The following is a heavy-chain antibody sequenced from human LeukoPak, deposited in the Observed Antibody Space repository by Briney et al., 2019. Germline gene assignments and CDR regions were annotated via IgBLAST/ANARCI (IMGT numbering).Heavy chain of an antibody. J-gene: IGHJ4*02. CDR2: INHSGST. V-gene: IGHV4-34*01. D-gene: IGHD5-24*01. Sequence: SETLSLTCAVYGGSFSGCYWSWIRQPPGKGLEWIGEINHSGSTNYNPSLKSRVTISVDTSKNQFSLKLSSVTAADTAVYYCTRRDGYNYGAFDYWGQGTLVTVSS. CDR1: GGSFSGCY. CDR3: TRRDGYNYGAFDY.